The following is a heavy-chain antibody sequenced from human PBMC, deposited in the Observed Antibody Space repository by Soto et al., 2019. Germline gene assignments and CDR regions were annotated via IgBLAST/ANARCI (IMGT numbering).Heavy chain of an antibody. J-gene: IGHJ4*02. D-gene: IGHD6-13*01. Sequence: GGSLRLSCAASGFTFSSYGMHWVRQAPGKGLEWVAVISYDGSNKYYADSVKGRFTISRDNSKNTLYLQMNSLRAEDTAVYYCAKEEGVAAAGTPLDYWGQGT. CDR1: GFTFSSYG. CDR2: ISYDGSNK. CDR3: AKEEGVAAAGTPLDY. V-gene: IGHV3-30*18.